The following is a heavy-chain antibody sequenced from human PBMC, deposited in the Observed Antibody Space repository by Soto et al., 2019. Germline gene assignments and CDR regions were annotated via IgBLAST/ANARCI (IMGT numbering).Heavy chain of an antibody. CDR1: GYTFTHYG. V-gene: IGHV1-18*01. CDR3: ARVYGSGSYIAFDI. CDR2: ISALNGNT. Sequence: QVQLVQSGAEVKKPGASVKVSCKASGYTFTHYGISWVRQAPGQGLAWMGWISALNGNTKYVDNCQDRVTMTSDTSTNTSYLEVRSLRSDDTAMYYCARVYGSGSYIAFDIWGQGTMVTVSS. J-gene: IGHJ3*02. D-gene: IGHD3-10*01.